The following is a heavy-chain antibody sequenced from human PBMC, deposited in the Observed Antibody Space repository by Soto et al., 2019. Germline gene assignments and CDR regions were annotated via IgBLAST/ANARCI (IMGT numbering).Heavy chain of an antibody. Sequence: GPTLLNPTQTLTLTCNFSGFSVSTYVVRVGWIRQPPEKALEWLALIYWDDDTRFSPSLNSRLAITKDTSKSQVVLTMTHMDPVDTATYYCAHRPGFSMAFDYWGPGSLVTVSS. CDR3: AHRPGFSMAFDY. J-gene: IGHJ4*02. V-gene: IGHV2-5*02. D-gene: IGHD3-10*01. CDR1: GFSVSTYVVR. CDR2: IYWDDDT.